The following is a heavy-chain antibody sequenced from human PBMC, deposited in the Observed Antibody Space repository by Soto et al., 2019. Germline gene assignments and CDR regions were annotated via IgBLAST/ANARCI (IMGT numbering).Heavy chain of an antibody. D-gene: IGHD5-12*01. V-gene: IGHV4-4*02. CDR3: ARDVDVWYYFDY. CDR2: IYHSGST. CDR1: GGSITKNKW. Sequence: QVQLQESGPGLVTPSGTLARTCAVSGGSITKNKWWRWASHSPGKGLEWIGAIYHSGSTNYHPSLKSRVTIAVDKSMSQLPLKLSSVTAADTAIYYCARDVDVWYYFDYWGEGTLVTVSS. J-gene: IGHJ4*02.